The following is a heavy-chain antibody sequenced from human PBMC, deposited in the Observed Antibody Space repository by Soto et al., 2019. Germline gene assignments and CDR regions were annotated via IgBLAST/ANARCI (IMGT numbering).Heavy chain of an antibody. CDR1: GGSISSSSYY. Sequence: TLSLTCTVSGGSISSSSYYWGWIRQPPGKGLEWIGSIYYSGSTYYNPSLKSRVTISVDTSKNQFSLKLSSVTAADTAVYYCARHPYGDYLIDYWGQGTLVTVSS. CDR2: IYYSGST. J-gene: IGHJ4*02. V-gene: IGHV4-39*01. CDR3: ARHPYGDYLIDY. D-gene: IGHD4-17*01.